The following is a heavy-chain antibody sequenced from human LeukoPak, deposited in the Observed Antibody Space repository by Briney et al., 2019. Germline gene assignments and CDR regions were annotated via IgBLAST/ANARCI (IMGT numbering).Heavy chain of an antibody. J-gene: IGHJ6*03. Sequence: GGSLRLSCAASGFTFSSYWMSWVRQAPGKGLEWVANIKQDGVDKYYVDSVKGRFTISRDNAKNSLYLQMNSLRAEDTAVYFCARDQPLTVSTWGYYYYYMDVWGKGTTVTISS. CDR2: IKQDGVDK. CDR1: GFTFSSYW. CDR3: ARDQPLTVSTWGYYYYYMDV. V-gene: IGHV3-7*01. D-gene: IGHD4-17*01.